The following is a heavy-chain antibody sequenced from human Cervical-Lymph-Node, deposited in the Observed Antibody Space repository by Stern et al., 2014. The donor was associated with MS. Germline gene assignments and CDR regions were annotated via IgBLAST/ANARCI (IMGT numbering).Heavy chain of an antibody. V-gene: IGHV3-13*01. CDR2: IGTAGDT. D-gene: IGHD1-26*01. CDR1: GFTFSSYD. Sequence: QLVESGGGLVQPGGSLRLSCAASGFTFSSYDMHWVRQATGKGLEWVSAIGTAGDTYYPGSVKGRFTISRENAKNSLYLQMNSLRAGDTAVYYCARGRSGSYWGAFDIWGQGTMVTVSS. CDR3: ARGRSGSYWGAFDI. J-gene: IGHJ3*02.